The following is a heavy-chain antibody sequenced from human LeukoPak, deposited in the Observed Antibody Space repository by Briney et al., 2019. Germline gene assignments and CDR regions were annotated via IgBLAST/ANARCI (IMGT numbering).Heavy chain of an antibody. V-gene: IGHV1-69*05. D-gene: IGHD2-8*01. CDR3: ASALMVYAISGNSYYMDV. CDR2: IIPIFGTA. J-gene: IGHJ6*03. Sequence: ASVKVSCKASGGTFSSYAISWVRQAPGQGLEWMGGIIPIFGTANYAQKFQGRVTITTDESTSTAYMELSSLRSEDTAVYYCASALMVYAISGNSYYMDVWGKGTTVTVSS. CDR1: GGTFSSYA.